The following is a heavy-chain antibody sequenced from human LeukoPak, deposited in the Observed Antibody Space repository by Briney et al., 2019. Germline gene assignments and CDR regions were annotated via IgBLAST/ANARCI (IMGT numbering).Heavy chain of an antibody. CDR3: AREYYDILTGYYSREPYFDY. D-gene: IGHD3-9*01. CDR2: INPSGGST. CDR1: GYTFTSYY. Sequence: ASVKVSCKASGYTFTSYYMHWVRQAPGQGLEWMGIINPSGGSTSYAQKFQGRVTMTRDTSTSTVYMELSSLRSEDTAVYYCAREYYDILTGYYSREPYFDYWGQGTLVTVSS. J-gene: IGHJ4*02. V-gene: IGHV1-46*01.